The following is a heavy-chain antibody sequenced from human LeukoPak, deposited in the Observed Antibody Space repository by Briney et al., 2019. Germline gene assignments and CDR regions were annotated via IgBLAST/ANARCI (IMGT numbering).Heavy chain of an antibody. CDR3: ARALGIAVAL. CDR2: VYDSGST. D-gene: IGHD6-13*01. V-gene: IGHV4-59*08. J-gene: IGHJ4*02. CDR1: GGSISSYY. Sequence: SGTLSLTCTVSGGSISSYYWSWIRQPPGKGLEWIGFVYDSGSTNYNPSLKSRVTISVDTSKNQFSLKLTSVTAADTAVYYCARALGIAVALWGQGTLVTVS.